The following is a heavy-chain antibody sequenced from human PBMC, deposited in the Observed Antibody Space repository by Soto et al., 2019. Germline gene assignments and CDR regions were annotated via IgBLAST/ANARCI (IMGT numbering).Heavy chain of an antibody. CDR1: GGSISSGGYY. CDR3: ASGPRADGGNSAGY. D-gene: IGHD2-21*02. V-gene: IGHV4-31*01. J-gene: IGHJ4*02. CDR2: IYYSGST. Sequence: QVQLQESGPGLVKPSQTLSLTCTVSGGSISSGGYYWSWIRQHPGKGLEWIGYIYYSGSTYYNPSFKRLVTIAVDTSKNQFSLKLSAVTSADTAVYYCASGPRADGGNSAGYWGQGTLVTVSS.